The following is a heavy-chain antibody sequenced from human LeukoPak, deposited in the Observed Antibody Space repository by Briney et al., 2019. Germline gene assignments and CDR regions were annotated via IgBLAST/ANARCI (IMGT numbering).Heavy chain of an antibody. CDR3: AGYNFWTGSYFFDH. J-gene: IGHJ4*02. CDR2: IFPGDSDT. V-gene: IGHV5-51*01. D-gene: IGHD3/OR15-3a*01. CDR1: GFTFTTHW. Sequence: GESLKISCNTSGFTFTTHWISWWRQMPGEGLELMGIIFPGDSDTNYSPSFQGQVTISADKSSNTAYLQWSSLKASDTAMYYCAGYNFWTGSYFFDHWGQGTLVTVSS.